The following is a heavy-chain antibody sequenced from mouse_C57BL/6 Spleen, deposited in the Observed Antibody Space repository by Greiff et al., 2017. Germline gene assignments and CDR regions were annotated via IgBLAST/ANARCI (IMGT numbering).Heavy chain of an antibody. CDR3: AREGGSSYRYFDV. D-gene: IGHD1-1*01. CDR1: GYAFSSSW. Sequence: VHLVESGPELVKPGASVKISCKASGYAFSSSWMNWVKQRPGKGLEWIGRIYPGDGDTNYNGKFKGKATLTADKSSSTAYMQLSSLTSEDSAVYFCAREGGSSYRYFDVWGTGTTVTVSS. V-gene: IGHV1-82*01. J-gene: IGHJ1*03. CDR2: IYPGDGDT.